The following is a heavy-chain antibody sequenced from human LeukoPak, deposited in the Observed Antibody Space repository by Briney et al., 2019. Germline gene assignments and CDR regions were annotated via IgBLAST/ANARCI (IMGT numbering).Heavy chain of an antibody. D-gene: IGHD2-2*01. CDR2: IYYSGST. V-gene: IGHV4-31*03. CDR3: ARDRADYSSTSCYGYYYYYGMDV. Sequence: KSSETLSLTCTVSGGSISSGGYYWSWIRQHPGKGLEWIGYIYYSGSTYYNPSLKSRVTISVDTSKNQFSLKLSSVTAADTAVYYCARDRADYSSTSCYGYYYYYGMDVWGQGTTVTVSS. J-gene: IGHJ6*02. CDR1: GGSISSGGYY.